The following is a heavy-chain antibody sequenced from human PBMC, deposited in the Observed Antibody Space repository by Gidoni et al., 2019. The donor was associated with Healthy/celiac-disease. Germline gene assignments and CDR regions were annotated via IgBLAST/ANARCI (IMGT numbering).Heavy chain of an antibody. CDR3: AKDIGIAAAGRGFDY. J-gene: IGHJ4*02. CDR1: GFTFDDYA. D-gene: IGHD6-13*01. Sequence: EVQLVESGGVVVQPGGSLRLSCAASGFTFDDYAMHWVRQAPGKGLEWVSLISWDGGSTYYADSVKGRFTISRDNSKNSLYLQMNSLRAEDTALYYCAKDIGIAAAGRGFDYWGQGTLVTVSS. CDR2: ISWDGGST. V-gene: IGHV3-43D*03.